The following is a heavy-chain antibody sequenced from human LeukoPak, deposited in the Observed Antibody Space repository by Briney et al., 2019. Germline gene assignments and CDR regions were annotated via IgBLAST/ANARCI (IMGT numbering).Heavy chain of an antibody. CDR2: IYYRGST. J-gene: IGHJ4*02. CDR3: ARGDGTSSFDY. Sequence: SETLSLTCTLSGVSVTSGSYYWSWIRQPPGKGLEWIGHIYYRGSTNYNPPLKSRVTISVDTSKIQFSLNLRSVVPADTAVYFCARGDGTSSFDYWSQGALVTVSS. CDR1: GVSVTSGSYY. V-gene: IGHV4-61*01. D-gene: IGHD6-6*01.